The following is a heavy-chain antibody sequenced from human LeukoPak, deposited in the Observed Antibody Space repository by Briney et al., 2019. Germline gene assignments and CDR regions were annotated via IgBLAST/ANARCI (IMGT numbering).Heavy chain of an antibody. CDR3: ARDPGYMDV. CDR1: GFTFSRHG. D-gene: IGHD3-10*01. CDR2: LSSAGVTA. J-gene: IGHJ6*03. V-gene: IGHV3-23*01. Sequence: GGSLRLSCAASGFTFSRHGMSWVRQAPGKGLEWVASLSSAGVTAYYADSVQGRFTISRDNSKNTLSLHMSSLRAEDTAVYYCARDPGYMDVWGKGTTVTVSS.